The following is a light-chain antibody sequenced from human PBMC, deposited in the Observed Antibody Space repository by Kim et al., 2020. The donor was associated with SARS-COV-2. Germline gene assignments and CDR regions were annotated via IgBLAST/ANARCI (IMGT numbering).Light chain of an antibody. Sequence: EIVLTQSPGTLSLSPGERATLSCRASQSVSSSYLAWYQQIPGQAPRLLIYGASSRATGITDRFSGSGSGTDFTLTISRLEPEDFAVYSCQQYGRSPRTFGHGTKVDIK. V-gene: IGKV3-20*01. CDR1: QSVSSSY. J-gene: IGKJ1*01. CDR3: QQYGRSPRT. CDR2: GAS.